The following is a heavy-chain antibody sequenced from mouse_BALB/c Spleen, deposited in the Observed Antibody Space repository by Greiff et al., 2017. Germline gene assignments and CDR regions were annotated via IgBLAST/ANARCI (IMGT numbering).Heavy chain of an antibody. V-gene: IGHV5-17*02. D-gene: IGHD1-1*01. J-gene: IGHJ2*01. CDR2: ISSGSSTI. CDR1: GFTFSSFG. Sequence: EVQGVESGGGLVQPGGSRKLSCAASGFTFSSFGMHWVRQAPEKGLEWVAYISSGSSTIYYADTVKGRFTISRDNPKNTLFLQMTSLRSEDTAMYYCARFGDYYGSSPYYFDYWGQGTTLTVSS. CDR3: ARFGDYYGSSPYYFDY.